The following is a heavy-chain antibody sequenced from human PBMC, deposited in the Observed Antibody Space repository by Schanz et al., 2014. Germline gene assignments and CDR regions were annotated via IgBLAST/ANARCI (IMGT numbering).Heavy chain of an antibody. Sequence: VQLVESGGGVVQPGRSLRLSCATSGFTFSSYGMHWVRQAPGKALEWVSGISWNSVSIGYADSVKGRFTISRDNAKNSLYLQMNSLTAEDTAVYYCAKYGTGKGVSFEYWGQGTLVTFSS. CDR3: AKYGTGKGVSFEY. V-gene: IGHV3-9*01. CDR1: GFTFSSYG. CDR2: ISWNSVSI. J-gene: IGHJ4*02. D-gene: IGHD3-16*01.